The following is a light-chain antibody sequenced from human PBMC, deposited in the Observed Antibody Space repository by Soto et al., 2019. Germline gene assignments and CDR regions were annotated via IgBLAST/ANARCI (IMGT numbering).Light chain of an antibody. CDR2: DAS. Sequence: IVLTQSPVTLSLSPGERATLSCRASQHISTFLAWYQHKVGQAPRLLISDASKRATGTPARFSGSGSGTDFTLTISSLEPEDFATYYCQQYNSYPLTFGGGTKVEIK. V-gene: IGKV3-11*01. J-gene: IGKJ4*01. CDR1: QHISTF. CDR3: QQYNSYPLT.